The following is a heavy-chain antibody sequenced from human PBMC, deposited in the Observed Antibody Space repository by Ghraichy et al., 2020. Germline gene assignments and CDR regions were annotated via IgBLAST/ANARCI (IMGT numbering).Heavy chain of an antibody. Sequence: GESLNISCKGSGYSFTSYWIGWVRQMPGKGLEWMGIIYPGDSDTRYSPSFQGQVTISADKSISTAYLQWSSLKASDTAMYYCARLNSNYVNAFDIWGQGTMVTVSS. V-gene: IGHV5-51*01. J-gene: IGHJ3*02. CDR3: ARLNSNYVNAFDI. D-gene: IGHD4-11*01. CDR1: GYSFTSYW. CDR2: IYPGDSDT.